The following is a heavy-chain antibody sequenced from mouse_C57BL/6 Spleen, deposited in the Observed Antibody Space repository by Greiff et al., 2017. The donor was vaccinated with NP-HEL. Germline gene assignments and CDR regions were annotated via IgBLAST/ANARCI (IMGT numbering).Heavy chain of an antibody. CDR2: IYPGSGST. D-gene: IGHD1-1*01. V-gene: IGHV1-55*01. J-gene: IGHJ2*01. CDR3: ARDYYGSSSPPY. CDR1: GYTFTSYW. Sequence: QVQLQQPGAELVKPGASVKMSCKASGYTFTSYWITWVKQRPGQGLEWIGDIYPGSGSTNYNEKFKSKATLTVDTSSSTAYLQLSSLTSEDSAVYYCARDYYGSSSPPYWGQGTTLTVSS.